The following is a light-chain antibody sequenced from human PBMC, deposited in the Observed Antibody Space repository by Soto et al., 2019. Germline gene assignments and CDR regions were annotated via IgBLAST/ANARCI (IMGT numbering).Light chain of an antibody. J-gene: IGKJ4*01. CDR1: QSISTW. Sequence: DIQMTQSPSTLSASVGDRVTITCRASQSISTWLAWYQQKPGKAPKLLIYKASNLEGGVPSRFSGSGSGTEFNIPISSLQPDEFATYYCQQYNTSPLTFGGGTTVEIK. V-gene: IGKV1-5*03. CDR2: KAS. CDR3: QQYNTSPLT.